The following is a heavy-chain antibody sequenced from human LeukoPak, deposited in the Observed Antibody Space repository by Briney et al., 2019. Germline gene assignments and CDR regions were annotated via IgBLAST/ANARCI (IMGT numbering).Heavy chain of an antibody. CDR3: AREDQGSGWYADY. J-gene: IGHJ4*02. CDR2: ISSSGSAI. D-gene: IGHD6-19*01. Sequence: GGSLRLSCAASGCTFSDYDMSWIRQAPGKGLEGVSYISSSGSAIYYANSVKGRFTISRDNAKNSLYLQMNSLRAEDTAVYYCAREDQGSGWYADYWGQGTLVTVSS. CDR1: GCTFSDYD. V-gene: IGHV3-11*01.